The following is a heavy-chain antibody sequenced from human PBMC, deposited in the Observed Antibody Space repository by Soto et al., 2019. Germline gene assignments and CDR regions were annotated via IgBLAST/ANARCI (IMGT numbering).Heavy chain of an antibody. CDR3: ARGYGDPSSALGFDY. J-gene: IGHJ4*02. D-gene: IGHD4-17*01. CDR2: ISAYNGKT. V-gene: IGHV1-18*01. Sequence: VASVKVSCKASGYTFNNYGINWVRQAPGQGLEWMGWISAYNGKTKSSLRFQGRVTMTTDTSTSTAYMELRSLRSDDTAVFYCARGYGDPSSALGFDYWGQGTPVTVSS. CDR1: GYTFNNYG.